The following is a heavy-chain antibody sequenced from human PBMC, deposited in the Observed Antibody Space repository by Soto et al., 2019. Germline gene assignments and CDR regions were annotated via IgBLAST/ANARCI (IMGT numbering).Heavy chain of an antibody. CDR3: ARDMSRSYFDY. D-gene: IGHD3-16*01. CDR1: GFTFSSYA. V-gene: IGHV3-30-3*01. CDR2: ISYDGSNK. Sequence: QVQLVESGGGVVQPGRSLRLSCAASGFTFSSYAMHWVRQAPGKGLEWVAVISYDGSNKYYADSVKGRFTISRDNSKNTLYLQMNSQRAEDTAVYYCARDMSRSYFDYWGQGTLVTVSS. J-gene: IGHJ4*02.